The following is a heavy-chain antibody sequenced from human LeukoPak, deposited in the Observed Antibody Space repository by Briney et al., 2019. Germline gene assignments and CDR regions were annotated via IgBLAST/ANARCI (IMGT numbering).Heavy chain of an antibody. D-gene: IGHD3-10*01. V-gene: IGHV1-8*03. CDR3: ARGQNARVRGVTKHRYYYYMDV. CDR1: GYTFTGYY. CDR2: INPNSGNT. J-gene: IGHJ6*03. Sequence: ASVKVSCKASGYTFTGYYMHWVRQAPGQGLEWMGWINPNSGNTGYAQKFQGRVTITRNTSISTAYMELSSLRSEDTAVYYCARGQNARVRGVTKHRYYYYMDVWGKGTTVTVSS.